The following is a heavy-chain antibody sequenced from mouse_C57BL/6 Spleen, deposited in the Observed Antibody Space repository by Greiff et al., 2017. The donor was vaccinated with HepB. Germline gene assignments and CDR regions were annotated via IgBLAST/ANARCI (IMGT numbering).Heavy chain of an antibody. Sequence: QVQLQQPGAELVRPGTSVKLSCKASGYTFTSYWMHWVKQRPGQGLEWIGVIDPSDSYTNYNQKFKGKATLTVDTSSSTAYMQLSRLTSEDSAVYYCASRGVVATEAMDYWGQGTSVTVSS. V-gene: IGHV1-59*01. CDR2: IDPSDSYT. CDR3: ASRGVVATEAMDY. CDR1: GYTFTSYW. D-gene: IGHD1-1*01. J-gene: IGHJ4*01.